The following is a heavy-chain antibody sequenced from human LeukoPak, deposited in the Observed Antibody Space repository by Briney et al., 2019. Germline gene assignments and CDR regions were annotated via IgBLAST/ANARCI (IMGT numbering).Heavy chain of an antibody. V-gene: IGHV3-30*18. D-gene: IGHD2-21*02. CDR2: ISYDGTNK. CDR1: GVTFSSNA. J-gene: IGHJ4*02. Sequence: GGSLRLSCAASGVTFSSNAMSWVRQAPGKGLEWVAVISYDGTNKFYIDSVKGRFTISRDNSKNTLYLQMNSLRAEDTAVYYCAKSAGTCGSDCYSDYWGQGTLATVSS. CDR3: AKSAGTCGSDCYSDY.